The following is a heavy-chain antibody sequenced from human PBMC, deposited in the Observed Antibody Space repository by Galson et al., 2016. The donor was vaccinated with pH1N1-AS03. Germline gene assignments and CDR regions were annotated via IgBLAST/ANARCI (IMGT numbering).Heavy chain of an antibody. D-gene: IGHD6-19*01. CDR3: VLQPKYGSAWYPFEY. CDR1: RFTFDDYA. J-gene: IGHJ4*02. CDR2: LHSTRGTI. Sequence: SLRLSCAASRFTFDDYAMHWVRQGPGKGLEWVSGLHSTRGTIGYANFVRGRFISRDHAQNSLYLQMNSLRDEDTALYYCVLQPKYGSAWYPFEYWGQGTLVTVSS. V-gene: IGHV3-9*01.